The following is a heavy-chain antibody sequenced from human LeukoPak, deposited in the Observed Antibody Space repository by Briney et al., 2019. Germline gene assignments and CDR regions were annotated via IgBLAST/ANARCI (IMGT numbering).Heavy chain of an antibody. CDR3: ASGGSRFDY. CDR2: IYPGDSDT. Sequence: GESLKISCKGSGYSFTSYWIGWVRQMAGKGLEWMGFIYPGDSDTRYSPSFQGQVTNSPDTSISPAYLQWRSLKASDTAMYYCASGGSRFDYWRQGPLVTVPS. V-gene: IGHV5-51*01. CDR1: GYSFTSYW. J-gene: IGHJ4*02. D-gene: IGHD2-15*01.